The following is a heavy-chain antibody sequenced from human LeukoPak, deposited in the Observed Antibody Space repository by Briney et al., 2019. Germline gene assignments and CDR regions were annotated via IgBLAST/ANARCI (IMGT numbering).Heavy chain of an antibody. CDR1: GDSISGFY. CDR3: ARDVVAARGSFDY. D-gene: IGHD2-2*01. J-gene: IGHJ4*02. Sequence: SETLSLTCTVSGDSISGFYWSWTRQAAGKGLEWIGHIYTSGSTNYNPSLKSRVTMSVDMSKNQFSLKLRSVTAADTAVYYCARDVVAARGSFDYWGQGTLVTVSS. V-gene: IGHV4-4*07. CDR2: IYTSGST.